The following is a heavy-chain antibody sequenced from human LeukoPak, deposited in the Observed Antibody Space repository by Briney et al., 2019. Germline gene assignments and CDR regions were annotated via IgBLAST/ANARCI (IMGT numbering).Heavy chain of an antibody. J-gene: IGHJ4*02. CDR2: IYHSGST. D-gene: IGHD3-10*01. V-gene: IGHV4-38-2*02. CDR3: ATIGSSGTWAFDY. Sequence: SETLSLTCTVSGYSISSGYYWGWIRQPPGKGLEWIGSIYHSGSTYYNPSLKSRVTISVDTSKNQFSLKLNSVTAADTAVYYCATIGSSGTWAFDYWGQGTLVTVSS. CDR1: GYSISSGYY.